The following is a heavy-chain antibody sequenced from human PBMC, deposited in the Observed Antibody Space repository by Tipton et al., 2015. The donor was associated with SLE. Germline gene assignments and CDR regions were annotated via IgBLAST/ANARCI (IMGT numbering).Heavy chain of an antibody. J-gene: IGHJ4*02. CDR1: GDSISRSSYY. Sequence: LRLSCIVSGDSISRSSYYWGWIRQPPGKGLEWIGNIYYSGSTYYNPSLESRVTMSIDTSKDQFSLKLSSVTAADTAVYYCARISFGGYADYFDYWGQGILVTVSS. CDR2: IYYSGST. D-gene: IGHD5-12*01. V-gene: IGHV4-39*07. CDR3: ARISFGGYADYFDY.